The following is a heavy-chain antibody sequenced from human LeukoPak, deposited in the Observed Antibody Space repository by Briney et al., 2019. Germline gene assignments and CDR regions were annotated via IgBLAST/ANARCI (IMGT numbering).Heavy chain of an antibody. D-gene: IGHD6-6*01. Sequence: GGSLRLSCAASGFTFSSYSMNWVRQAPGKGLEWVSSISSSSTYIYYTDSVKGRFTIPRDNAKNSLYLQMNSLRAEDTAVYYCARDRSAIEQLLVDSGYMDVWGKGTTVTVSS. CDR1: GFTFSSYS. CDR2: ISSSSTYI. V-gene: IGHV3-21*01. J-gene: IGHJ6*03. CDR3: ARDRSAIEQLLVDSGYMDV.